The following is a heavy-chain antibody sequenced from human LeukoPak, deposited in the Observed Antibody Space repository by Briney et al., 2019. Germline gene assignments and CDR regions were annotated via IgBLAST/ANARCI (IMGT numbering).Heavy chain of an antibody. Sequence: SETLSLTCTVSGGSISSSSYYWGWIRQPPGTGLEWIGSIYYSGSTYYNPSLKSRVTISVDTSKNQFSLKLSSVTAADTAVYYCARARPGSYGAETHFDYWGQGTLVTVSS. CDR3: ARARPGSYGAETHFDY. CDR1: GGSISSSSYY. J-gene: IGHJ4*02. CDR2: IYYSGST. V-gene: IGHV4-39*07. D-gene: IGHD1-26*01.